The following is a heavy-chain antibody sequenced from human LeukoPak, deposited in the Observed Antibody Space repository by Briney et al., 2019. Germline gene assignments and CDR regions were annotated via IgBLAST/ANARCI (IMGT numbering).Heavy chain of an antibody. CDR2: IKQDGSEK. Sequence: GGSLRLSCAASGFTFSSYWMSWVRQAPGKGLEWVANIKQDGSEKYYVDSVKGRFTISRDNAKNTLYLQMNSQRPEDTAVYYCARGGFKYNYYDAMDVWGQGTTVTVSS. CDR3: ARGGFKYNYYDAMDV. D-gene: IGHD2-15*01. J-gene: IGHJ6*02. CDR1: GFTFSSYW. V-gene: IGHV3-7*01.